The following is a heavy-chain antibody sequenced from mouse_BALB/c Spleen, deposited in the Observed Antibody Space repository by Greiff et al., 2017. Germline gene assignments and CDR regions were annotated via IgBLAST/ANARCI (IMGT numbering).Heavy chain of an antibody. J-gene: IGHJ2*01. CDR1: GYAFSSSW. Sequence: QVQLQQSGPELVKPGASVKISCKASGYAFSSSWMNWVKQRPGQGLEWIGRIYPGDGDTNYNGKFKGKATLTADKSSSTAYMQLSSLTSVDSAVYFCAREGDYYGTVDYWGQGTTLTVSS. CDR2: IYPGDGDT. CDR3: AREGDYYGTVDY. V-gene: IGHV1-82*01. D-gene: IGHD1-1*01.